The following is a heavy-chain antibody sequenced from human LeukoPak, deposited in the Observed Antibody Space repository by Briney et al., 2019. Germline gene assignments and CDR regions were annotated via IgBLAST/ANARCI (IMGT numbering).Heavy chain of an antibody. V-gene: IGHV1-46*01. D-gene: IGHD4-23*01. CDR3: ARDVSPGGNSRALHY. Sequence: ASVKVSCKASGYTFTSYYMHWVRQAPGQGLEWMGIINPSGGSTSYAQKFQGRVTMTRDTSTSTVYMELSSLRSEDTAVYYCARDVSPGGNSRALHYWGQGTLVTVSS. CDR1: GYTFTSYY. J-gene: IGHJ4*02. CDR2: INPSGGST.